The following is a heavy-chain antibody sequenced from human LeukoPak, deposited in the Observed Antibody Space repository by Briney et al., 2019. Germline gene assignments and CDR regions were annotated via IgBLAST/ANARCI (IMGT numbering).Heavy chain of an antibody. CDR2: IYPGDSDT. V-gene: IGHV5-51*01. CDR3: ARGRVFSAYDSSH. CDR1: GYSFTSYW. Sequence: GESLKISCKGSGYSFTSYWIGWVRQMPGKGLEWMGIIYPGDSDTRYSPSFRGQVTISADKSISTAYLQWSSLKASDTAMYYCARGRVFSAYDSSHWGQGTLVTVSS. D-gene: IGHD5-12*01. J-gene: IGHJ4*02.